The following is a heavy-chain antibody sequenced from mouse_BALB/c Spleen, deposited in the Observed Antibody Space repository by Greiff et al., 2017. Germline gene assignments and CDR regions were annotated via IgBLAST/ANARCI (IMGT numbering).Heavy chain of an antibody. CDR3: ARDQGYDYDGYAMDY. Sequence: QVQLQQSGPGLVAPSQSLSITCTVSGFSLTGYGVNWVRQPPGKGLEWLGMIWGDGSTDYNSALKSRLSISKDNSKSQVFLKMNSLQTDDTARYYCARDQGYDYDGYAMDYWGQGTSVTVSS. J-gene: IGHJ4*01. D-gene: IGHD2-4*01. CDR2: IWGDGST. V-gene: IGHV2-6-7*01. CDR1: GFSLTGYG.